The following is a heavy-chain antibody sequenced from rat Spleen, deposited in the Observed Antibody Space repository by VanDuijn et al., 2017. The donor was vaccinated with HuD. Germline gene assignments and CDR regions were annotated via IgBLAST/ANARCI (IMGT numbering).Heavy chain of an antibody. Sequence: EVQLVESGGGLAQPGRSLKLSCITSGFTFNYYWMTWIRQAPGKGLEWVAYITNASGGTHYPDSVKGRFTISRDIAKSTLYLQMNDLRFEDTATYYCTRGTYFRHWGQGVMVTVSS. CDR1: GFTFNYYW. V-gene: IGHV5-31*01. J-gene: IGHJ2*01. D-gene: IGHD4-6*01. CDR3: TRGTYFRH. CDR2: ITNASGGT.